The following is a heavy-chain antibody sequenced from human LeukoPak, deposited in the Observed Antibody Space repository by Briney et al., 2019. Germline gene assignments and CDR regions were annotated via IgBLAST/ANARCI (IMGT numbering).Heavy chain of an antibody. CDR1: GFTFSSYG. Sequence: GGSLRLSCAASGFTFSSYGMHWVRQAPGKGLEWVAVISYDGSNKYYADSVKGRFTISRDYSKNTLYLQMNSLRAEDTAVYYCAKLHDSSGYYFDYWGQGTLVTVSS. CDR3: AKLHDSSGYYFDY. V-gene: IGHV3-30*18. D-gene: IGHD3-22*01. J-gene: IGHJ4*02. CDR2: ISYDGSNK.